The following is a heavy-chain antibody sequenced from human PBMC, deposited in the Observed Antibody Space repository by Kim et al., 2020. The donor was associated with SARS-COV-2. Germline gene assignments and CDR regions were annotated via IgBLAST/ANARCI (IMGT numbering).Heavy chain of an antibody. CDR2: IIPIFGTA. D-gene: IGHD5-18*01. CDR1: GGTFSSYA. Sequence: SVKVSCKASGGTFSSYAISWVRQAPGQGLEWMGGIIPIFGTANYAQKFQGRATITADESTSTAYMELSSLRSEDTAVYYCARGHSYGFSFRDYFDYWGQGTRVTVSS. J-gene: IGHJ4*02. CDR3: ARGHSYGFSFRDYFDY. V-gene: IGHV1-69*13.